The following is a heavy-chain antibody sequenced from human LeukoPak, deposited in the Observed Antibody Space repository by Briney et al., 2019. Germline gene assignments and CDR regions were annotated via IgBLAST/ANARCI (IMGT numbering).Heavy chain of an antibody. CDR3: ASQTTVKYYFDY. V-gene: IGHV3-53*01. CDR1: GFTVSSNY. D-gene: IGHD4-17*01. J-gene: IGHJ4*02. Sequence: GGSLRLSCAASGFTVSSNYMSWVRQAPGKGLEWVSVIYSGGSTYYADSVKGRFTISRDNSKNTLYLQLNSLGGEDTAVYYCASQTTVKYYFDYWGQGTLVTVSS. CDR2: IYSGGST.